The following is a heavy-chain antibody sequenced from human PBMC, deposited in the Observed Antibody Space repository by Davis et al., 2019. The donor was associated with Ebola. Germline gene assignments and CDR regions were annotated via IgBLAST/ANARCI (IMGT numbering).Heavy chain of an antibody. V-gene: IGHV3-73*01. CDR1: GGSFSGSA. CDR2: IRDKANSFAT. J-gene: IGHJ4*02. Sequence: PSETLSLTCAVYGGSFSGSAMHWVRQASGKGLEWVGRIRDKANSFATAYAASVKGRFTTSRDDSKNTAYLQMNSLKTEDTAVYYCIRQSSNIDYWGQGTLVTVSS. CDR3: IRQSSNIDY. D-gene: IGHD2/OR15-2a*01.